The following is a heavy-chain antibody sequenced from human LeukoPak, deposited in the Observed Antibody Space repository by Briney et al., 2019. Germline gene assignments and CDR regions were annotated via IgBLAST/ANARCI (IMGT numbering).Heavy chain of an antibody. D-gene: IGHD3-10*01. CDR3: ASSRRFGELSSPYDY. CDR1: GYTFTSYG. CDR2: IIPIFGTA. V-gene: IGHV1-69*13. Sequence: GASVKVSCKASGYTFTSYGISWVRQAPGQGLEWMGGIIPIFGTANYAQKFQGRVTITADESTSTAYMELSSLRSEDTAVYYCASSRRFGELSSPYDYWGQGTLVTVSS. J-gene: IGHJ4*02.